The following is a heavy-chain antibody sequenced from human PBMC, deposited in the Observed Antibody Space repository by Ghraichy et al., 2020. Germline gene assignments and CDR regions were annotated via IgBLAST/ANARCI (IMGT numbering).Heavy chain of an antibody. CDR2: ISGSGGST. V-gene: IGHV3-23*01. CDR3: AKDTTMIASAVDY. J-gene: IGHJ4*02. CDR1: GFTFSSYA. Sequence: GGSLRLSCAASGFTFSSYAMSWVRQAPGKGLEWVSAISGSGGSTYYADSVKGRFTISRDNSKSTMYLQMNSLRAADTAVYYCAKDTTMIASAVDYWGQGTLVTVSS. D-gene: IGHD3-22*01.